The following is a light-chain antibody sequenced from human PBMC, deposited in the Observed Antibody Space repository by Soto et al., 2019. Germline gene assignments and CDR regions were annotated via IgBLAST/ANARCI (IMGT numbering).Light chain of an antibody. Sequence: QSALTQPASVSGAPGQSIAISCTGTSSDVGNYNYVSWYQQHPGKAPKLMIHDVSNRPSGVSDRFSGSKSGNTASLTISGLQAEDGADYYCSSYTSSNTYVFGTGT. CDR1: SSDVGNYNY. V-gene: IGLV2-14*01. CDR3: SSYTSSNTYV. CDR2: DVS. J-gene: IGLJ1*01.